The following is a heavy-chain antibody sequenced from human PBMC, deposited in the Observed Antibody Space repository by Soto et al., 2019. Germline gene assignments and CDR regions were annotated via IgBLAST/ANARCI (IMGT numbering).Heavy chain of an antibody. J-gene: IGHJ6*03. Sequence: PSETLSLTCTVSGGSISSYYWSWIRQPPGKGLEWIGYIYDSGSTNYNPSLKSRVTISVDTSKNQFSLELSSVTAADTAVYYCARFVASGFYYMDVWGKGTTVTVSS. CDR1: GGSISSYY. CDR2: IYDSGST. D-gene: IGHD3-10*01. V-gene: IGHV4-59*01. CDR3: ARFVASGFYYMDV.